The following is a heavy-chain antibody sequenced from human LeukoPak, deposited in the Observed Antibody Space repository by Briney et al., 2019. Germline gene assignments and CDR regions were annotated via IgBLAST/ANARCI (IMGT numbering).Heavy chain of an antibody. CDR3: ARDHYYGGPAY. Sequence: SETLSLTCTVSGGSISSYYWSWIRQPPGKGLEWIGYIYYSGSTNYNPSLKSRVTISVDTSKNQFSLKLSSVTAADTAVYYCARDHYYGGPAYWGQGTLVTVSS. J-gene: IGHJ4*02. CDR2: IYYSGST. V-gene: IGHV4-59*12. D-gene: IGHD4-23*01. CDR1: GGSISSYY.